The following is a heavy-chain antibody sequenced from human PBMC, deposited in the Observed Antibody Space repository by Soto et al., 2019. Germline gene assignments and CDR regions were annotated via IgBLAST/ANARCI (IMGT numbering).Heavy chain of an antibody. J-gene: IGHJ4*02. D-gene: IGHD1-26*01. Sequence: QVQLVESGGGVVQPGRSLRLSCAVSGFTFSSSAMHWVRQAPGMGLEGVAVISYDGSNKYYVDSVKGRFTISRDNSKNTGYLQMNSLRAEDTAVYYCASSRSGAYAPFGYWGQGTLVTVSS. CDR1: GFTFSSSA. V-gene: IGHV3-30*03. CDR3: ASSRSGAYAPFGY. CDR2: ISYDGSNK.